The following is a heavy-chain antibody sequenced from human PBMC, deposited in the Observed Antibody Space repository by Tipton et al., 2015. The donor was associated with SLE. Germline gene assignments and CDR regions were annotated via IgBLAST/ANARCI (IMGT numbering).Heavy chain of an antibody. J-gene: IGHJ3*02. CDR2: IDPSDSYT. CDR3: ARSKGDGYIIRVDAFDI. Sequence: VQLVQSGAEVKKPGESLRISCKGSGYSFTSYWISWVRQMPGKGLEWMGRIDPSDSYTNYSPSFQGHVTISADKSISTAYLQWSSLKASDTAMYYCARSKGDGYIIRVDAFDIWGQGTMVTVSS. V-gene: IGHV5-10-1*01. CDR1: GYSFTSYW. D-gene: IGHD5-24*01.